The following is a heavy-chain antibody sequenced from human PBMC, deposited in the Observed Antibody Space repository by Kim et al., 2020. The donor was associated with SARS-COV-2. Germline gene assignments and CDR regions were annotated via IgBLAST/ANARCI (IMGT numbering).Heavy chain of an antibody. CDR2: ISGSGGST. V-gene: IGHV3-23*01. CDR1: GFTFSSYA. CDR3: AKDLLSGYSLVVFEGFWFDP. Sequence: GGSLRLSCAASGFTFSSYAMSWVRQAPGKGLEWVSAISGSGGSTYYADSVKGRFTISRDNSKNTLYLQMNSLRAEDTAVYYCAKDLLSGYSLVVFEGFWFDPWGQGTLVTVSS. J-gene: IGHJ5*02. D-gene: IGHD5-18*01.